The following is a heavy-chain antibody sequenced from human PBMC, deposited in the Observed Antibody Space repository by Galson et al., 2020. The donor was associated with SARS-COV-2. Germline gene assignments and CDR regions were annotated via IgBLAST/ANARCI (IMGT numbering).Heavy chain of an antibody. V-gene: IGHV4-4*02. CDR2: TYYTRST. Sequence: SETLSLTCAVSGGAIKTNNYCTWVRHTPAKGREWRGETYYTRSTSYKPSLKRRFTISVDTSNNRLSLTLQSVTAADTAVYYCARRSTTGFDYWGQGMLVTVSS. J-gene: IGHJ4*02. CDR3: ARRSTTGFDY. CDR1: GGAIKTNNY.